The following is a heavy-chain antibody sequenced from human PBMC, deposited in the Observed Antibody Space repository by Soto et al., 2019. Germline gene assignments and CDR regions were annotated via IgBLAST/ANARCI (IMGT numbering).Heavy chain of an antibody. CDR1: GYTFSSHA. V-gene: IGHV1-3*01. D-gene: IGHD3-3*01. CDR3: ARDGARITVFGVVYYFDY. J-gene: IGHJ4*02. Sequence: ASVRVSGKASGYTFSSHAMHWVRQPPGQRLEWMGWINAGNGNTKYSQNFQGRVAITRDTSASTAYMELRSLRSEDTAVYYCARDGARITVFGVVYYFDYWGQGTLVTVSS. CDR2: INAGNGNT.